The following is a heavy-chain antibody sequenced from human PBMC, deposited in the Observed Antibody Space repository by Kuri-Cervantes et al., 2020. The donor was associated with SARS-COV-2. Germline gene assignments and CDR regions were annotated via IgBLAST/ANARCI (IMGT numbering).Heavy chain of an antibody. V-gene: IGHV3-48*01. CDR1: GFTFSDYS. D-gene: IGHD3-10*01. CDR3: VRERYYSGHYGMDV. Sequence: GGSLRLSCAASGFTFSDYSMNWVRQAPGKGLERVSYIGSSSSIIYYADSMKGRFTIFRDNAKNSLFLQMNSLRAEDTAVYYCVRERYYSGHYGMDVWGQGTTVTVSS. CDR2: IGSSSSII. J-gene: IGHJ6*02.